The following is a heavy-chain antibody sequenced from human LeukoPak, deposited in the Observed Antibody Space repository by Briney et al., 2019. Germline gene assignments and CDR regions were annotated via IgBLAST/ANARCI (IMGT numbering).Heavy chain of an antibody. CDR1: GFTFSDYG. J-gene: IGHJ4*02. Sequence: GGSLRLSCAASGFTFSDYGIHWIRQAPGKGLEWVAFILYDGSSEFYADSVRGRFTISRDNSKNTLYLQMNSLRAEDTAVYYCAREGIIVVVPAAHPLFDYWGQGTLVTVSS. CDR3: AREGIIVVVPAAHPLFDY. CDR2: ILYDGSSE. D-gene: IGHD2-2*01. V-gene: IGHV3-30*02.